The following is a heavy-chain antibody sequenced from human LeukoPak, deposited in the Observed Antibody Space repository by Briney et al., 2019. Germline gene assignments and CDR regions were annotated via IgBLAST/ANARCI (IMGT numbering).Heavy chain of an antibody. V-gene: IGHV3-72*01. CDR3: ARGGGYDWRSFVN. CDR2: SRNKGQSYTT. CDR1: GFTFSDHY. Sequence: QTGGSLRLSCAASGFTFSDHYMDWVRQAPGKGLEWVARSRNKGQSYTTVYAASVKARFTISRDVSKNLLYLQMNSLKSEDTAIYYCARGGGYDWRSFVNRGQGTLATVSS. J-gene: IGHJ4*02. D-gene: IGHD5-12*01.